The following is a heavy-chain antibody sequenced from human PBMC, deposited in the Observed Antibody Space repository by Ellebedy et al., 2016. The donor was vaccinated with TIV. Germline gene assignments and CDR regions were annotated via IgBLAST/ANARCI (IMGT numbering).Heavy chain of an antibody. V-gene: IGHV5-51*01. CDR2: IYPGDSDT. Sequence: GESLKISCKGSGYSFTSYWIGWVRQMPGKGLEWMGIIYPGDSDTRYSPSFQGQVTISADKSISTAYLQWSSLKASDTAMYYCARHVRAYYYGMDVWGQGTTVTVSS. J-gene: IGHJ6*02. CDR1: GYSFTSYW. CDR3: ARHVRAYYYGMDV.